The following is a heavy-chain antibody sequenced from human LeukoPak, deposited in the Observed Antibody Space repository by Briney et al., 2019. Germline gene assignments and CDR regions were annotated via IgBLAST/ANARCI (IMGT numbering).Heavy chain of an antibody. D-gene: IGHD1-26*01. CDR2: INAGNGNT. CDR3: ARSYPPRATTSPIGY. Sequence: GASVKVSCKASGYTFTSYAMHWVRQAPGQRLEWMGWINAGNGNTKYSQKFQGRVTITRDTSASTAYMELSSLRSEDTAVYYCARSYPPRATTSPIGYWGQGTLVTVPS. V-gene: IGHV1-3*01. CDR1: GYTFTSYA. J-gene: IGHJ4*02.